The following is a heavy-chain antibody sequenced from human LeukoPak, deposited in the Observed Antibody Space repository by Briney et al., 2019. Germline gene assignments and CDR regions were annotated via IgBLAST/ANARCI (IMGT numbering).Heavy chain of an antibody. J-gene: IGHJ4*02. CDR3: ARDARYSSSWYYFDY. V-gene: IGHV4-59*01. CDR2: IYYSGST. CDR1: GGSISSYY. D-gene: IGHD6-13*01. Sequence: SETLSLTCTVSGGSISSYYWSWIRQPPGKGLEWIGYIYYSGSTNYNPSLKSRVTISVDTSKNQFSLKLSSVTAADTAVYYCARDARYSSSWYYFDYWGQGTLVTVSS.